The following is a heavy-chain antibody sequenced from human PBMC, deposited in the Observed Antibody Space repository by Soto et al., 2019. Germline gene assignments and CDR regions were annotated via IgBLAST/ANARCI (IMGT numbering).Heavy chain of an antibody. Sequence: GASVKVSCKASGGTFSSYTISWVRQAPGQGLEWMGRIIPILGIANYAQKFQGRVTITADKSTSTAYMEMSSLRAEDTAVYYCARDRSNWSSDYWSKGTLITVSS. D-gene: IGHD1-20*01. CDR3: ARDRSNWSSDY. J-gene: IGHJ4*02. V-gene: IGHV1-69*04. CDR1: GGTFSSYT. CDR2: IIPILGIA.